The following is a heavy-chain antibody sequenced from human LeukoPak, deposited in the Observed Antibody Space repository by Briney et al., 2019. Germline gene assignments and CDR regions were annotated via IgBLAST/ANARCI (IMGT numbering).Heavy chain of an antibody. V-gene: IGHV3-66*04. D-gene: IGHD3-22*01. CDR2: IYRGGST. J-gene: IGHJ4*02. Sequence: GGSLRLSCAASGFTVGSNYMSWVRQAPGKGLEWVSIIYRGGSTNYADSVKGRFTISRDTSKNTLYLQMNSLRAEDTAVYYCARLSANSSAYFFDYWGQGTLVIVSS. CDR3: ARLSANSSAYFFDY. CDR1: GFTVGSNY.